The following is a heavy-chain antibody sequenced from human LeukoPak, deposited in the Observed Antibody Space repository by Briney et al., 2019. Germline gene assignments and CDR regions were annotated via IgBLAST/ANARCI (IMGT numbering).Heavy chain of an antibody. Sequence: ASVKVSCKASGYTFINYVISWVRQAPGQGLEWMGGIIPIFGTANYAQKFQGRVTITADESTSTAYMELSSLRSEDTAVYYCARDSTTSFDYWGQGTLVTVSS. CDR3: ARDSTTSFDY. V-gene: IGHV1-69*13. D-gene: IGHD4-17*01. CDR2: IIPIFGTA. CDR1: GYTFINYV. J-gene: IGHJ4*02.